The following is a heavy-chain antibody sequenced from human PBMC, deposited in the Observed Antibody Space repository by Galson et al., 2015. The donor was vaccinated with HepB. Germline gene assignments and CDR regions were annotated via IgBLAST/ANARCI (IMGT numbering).Heavy chain of an antibody. CDR1: GFTFSNCG. CDR2: ISYDGTNK. V-gene: IGHV3-30*18. J-gene: IGHJ6*02. CDR3: AKAKAYAPYYNGMDV. D-gene: IGHD2-21*01. Sequence: SLRLSCAASGFTFSNCGMHWVRQAPGKGLEWLALISYDGTNKYYADPVKGRFTISRDNSKNTLNLQMRSLRAEDTAVYYCAKAKAYAPYYNGMDVWGQGTTVTVSS.